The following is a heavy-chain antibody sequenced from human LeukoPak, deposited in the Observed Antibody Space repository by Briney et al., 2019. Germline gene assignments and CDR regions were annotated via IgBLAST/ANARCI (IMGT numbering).Heavy chain of an antibody. CDR2: ITGSGGST. D-gene: IGHD3-22*01. V-gene: IGHV3-23*01. CDR3: AKDRNYYDSSIDSDY. Sequence: GGSLRLSCAASGFTFSSYAMSWVRQAPGKGLEWVSVITGSGGSTYYAASVKGRFTISRDNSKSTLYLQMNSLRAGDTAVYYCAKDRNYYDSSIDSDYWGQGTLVTVSS. J-gene: IGHJ4*02. CDR1: GFTFSSYA.